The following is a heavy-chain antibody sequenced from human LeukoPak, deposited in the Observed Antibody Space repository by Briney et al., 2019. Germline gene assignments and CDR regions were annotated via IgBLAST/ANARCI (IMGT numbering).Heavy chain of an antibody. Sequence: GGSLRLSCAASGFTFSSYSMNWVRQAPGKGLEWVSSISSSSSYIYYADSVKGRFTISRDNAKNSLYLQMNSLRAEDTAVYYCAKDWGLLYDYGDPFDYWGQGTLVTVSS. D-gene: IGHD4-17*01. CDR1: GFTFSSYS. J-gene: IGHJ4*02. CDR3: AKDWGLLYDYGDPFDY. CDR2: ISSSSSYI. V-gene: IGHV3-21*01.